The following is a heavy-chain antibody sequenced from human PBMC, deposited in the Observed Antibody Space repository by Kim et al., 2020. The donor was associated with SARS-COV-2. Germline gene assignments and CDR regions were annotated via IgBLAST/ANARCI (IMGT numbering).Heavy chain of an antibody. CDR3: ARDPLHYDFWSGYPPLPVVY. D-gene: IGHD3-3*01. Sequence: GGSLRLSCAASGFTFSSYWMSWVRQAPGKGLEWVANIKQDGSEKYYVDSVKGRFTISRDNAKNSLYLQMNSLRAEDTAVYYCARDPLHYDFWSGYPPLPVVYWGQGTLVTVSS. CDR1: GFTFSSYW. V-gene: IGHV3-7*01. CDR2: IKQDGSEK. J-gene: IGHJ4*02.